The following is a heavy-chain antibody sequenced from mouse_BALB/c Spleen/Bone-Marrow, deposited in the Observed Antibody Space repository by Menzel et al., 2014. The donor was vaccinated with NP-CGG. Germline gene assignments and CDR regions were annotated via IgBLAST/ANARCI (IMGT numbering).Heavy chain of an antibody. Sequence: QVQLKESGPELVKPGASVRMSCKASGYTFTDYVISWVKQRTGQGLEWIGEIYPKSVGTYYSEKFKGKATLTADKSSNTAYMQLSSLTSEDSAVYFCARSGYTNYWYFDVWGAGTTVTVSS. J-gene: IGHJ1*01. CDR2: IYPKSVGT. CDR3: ARSGYTNYWYFDV. D-gene: IGHD1-1*01. CDR1: GYTFTDYV. V-gene: IGHV1-77*01.